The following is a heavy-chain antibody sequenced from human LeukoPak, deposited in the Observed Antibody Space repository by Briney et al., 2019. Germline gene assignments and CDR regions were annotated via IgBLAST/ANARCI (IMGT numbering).Heavy chain of an antibody. CDR2: IYYSGST. CDR1: GFTFSSYA. V-gene: IGHV4-39*07. Sequence: GSLRLSCAASGFTFSSYAMSWIRQPPGKGLEWIGSIYYSGSTYYNPSLKSRVTISVDTSKNQFSLKLSSVTAADTAVYYCARGWNYGLFDYWGQGTLVTVSS. J-gene: IGHJ4*02. CDR3: ARGWNYGLFDY. D-gene: IGHD1-7*01.